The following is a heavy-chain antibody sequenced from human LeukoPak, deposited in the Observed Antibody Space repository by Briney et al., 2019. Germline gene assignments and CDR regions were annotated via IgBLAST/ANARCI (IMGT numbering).Heavy chain of an antibody. CDR2: IVRSGST. V-gene: IGHV4-34*12. D-gene: IGHD4-11*01. CDR1: GGSFSDFY. J-gene: IGHJ6*02. Sequence: PSETLSLTCAVYGGSFSDFYWSWIRQPPGKGLEWIGEIVRSGSTNYNPSLKSRVSISVDTSKNQFSLRLSSVTAADTAVYFCAGLIQEADYTRYYYYYGMDLWGQGTTVTVSS. CDR3: AGLIQEADYTRYYYYYGMDL.